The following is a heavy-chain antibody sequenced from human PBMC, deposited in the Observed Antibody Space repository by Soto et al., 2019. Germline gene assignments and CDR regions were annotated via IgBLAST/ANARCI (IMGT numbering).Heavy chain of an antibody. V-gene: IGHV4-31*03. D-gene: IGHD2-8*01. Sequence: QVQLQESGPGLVKPSQTLSLTCTVSGGSISSGGYYWSWIRQHPGKGLEWIGYIYYSGSTYYNPSLESRVTISVDTSKNQFSLKVSSVTAADTAVYYCARDWRRYCTNGVCRPYGMDVWGQGTTVTVSS. CDR3: ARDWRRYCTNGVCRPYGMDV. CDR2: IYYSGST. J-gene: IGHJ6*02. CDR1: GGSISSGGYY.